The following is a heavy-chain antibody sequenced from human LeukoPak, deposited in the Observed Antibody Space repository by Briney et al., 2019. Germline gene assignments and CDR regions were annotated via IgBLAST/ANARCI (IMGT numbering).Heavy chain of an antibody. CDR2: IYYSGST. V-gene: IGHV4-59*08. CDR1: GGSISSYY. Sequence: PSETLSLTCTVSGGSISSYYWSWIRQPPGKGLEWIGYIYYSGSTNYNPSLKSRVTISIDTSKNQFSLKLTSVTAADTAVYYCARLGGGMDVWGQGTTVTVSS. J-gene: IGHJ6*02. CDR3: ARLGGGMDV.